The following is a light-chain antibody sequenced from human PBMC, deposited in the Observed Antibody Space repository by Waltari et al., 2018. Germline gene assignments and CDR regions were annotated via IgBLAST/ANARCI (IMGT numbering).Light chain of an antibody. CDR1: QGISSY. V-gene: IGKV1-9*01. CDR2: TAS. Sequence: DIQLTQSPSFLSASVGDRVTITCRSSQGISSYLAWYQQKAGKAPKLLIHTASTLQGGVPSRFRDSGSGTDFTLTISSLQPEDFATYYCQQRNSYPITFGQGTRLEIK. CDR3: QQRNSYPIT. J-gene: IGKJ5*01.